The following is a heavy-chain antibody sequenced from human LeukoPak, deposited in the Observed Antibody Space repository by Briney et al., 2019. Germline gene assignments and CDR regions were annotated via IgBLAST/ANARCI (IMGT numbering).Heavy chain of an antibody. Sequence: GGSLRLSCAASGFTFSTFWMSWVRQAPGKGLEWVSAISGSGGSTYYADSVKGRFTISRDNSKNTLYLQMNSLRAEDTAVYYCAKRPSPLLDVWGKGTTVTVSS. CDR3: AKRPSPLLDV. CDR1: GFTFSTFW. D-gene: IGHD3-10*01. J-gene: IGHJ6*04. V-gene: IGHV3-23*01. CDR2: ISGSGGST.